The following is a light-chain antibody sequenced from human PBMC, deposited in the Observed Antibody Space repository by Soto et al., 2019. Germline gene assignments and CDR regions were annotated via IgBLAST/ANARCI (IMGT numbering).Light chain of an antibody. CDR1: QSISSY. V-gene: IGKV1-39*01. J-gene: IGKJ1*01. CDR2: AAS. Sequence: DIQMTQSPSSLSPSVGDRVTITCRASQSISSYLNWYQQKPGKAPNLLIYAASSLRSGVPSRFSGSGSGTKFTLTIASLQPDDFATYYCQQYETFSGTFGPGTKVDIK. CDR3: QQYETFSGT.